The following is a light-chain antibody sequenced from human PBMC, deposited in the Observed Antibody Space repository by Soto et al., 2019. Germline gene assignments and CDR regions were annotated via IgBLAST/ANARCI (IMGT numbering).Light chain of an antibody. Sequence: QLVLTQPPSASGSPGQSVTISCTGTSSDVGGYKYVSWYQRHPGKAPKLLIYEVTKRPSGVPDRFSGSKSGNTASLTVSGLQAEDEAEYYCCSYIGSYNVVFGGGTKVTVL. V-gene: IGLV2-8*01. CDR2: EVT. J-gene: IGLJ2*01. CDR3: CSYIGSYNVV. CDR1: SSDVGGYKY.